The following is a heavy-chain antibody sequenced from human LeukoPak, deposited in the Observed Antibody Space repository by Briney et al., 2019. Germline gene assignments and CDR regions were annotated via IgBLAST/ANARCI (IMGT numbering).Heavy chain of an antibody. V-gene: IGHV1-8*01. J-gene: IGHJ6*03. CDR2: MNPNRGNT. CDR1: GYTFTSYD. CDR3: ARDLGGYYYYYYMDV. Sequence: ASVKVSCKASGYTFTSYDINWVRQATGQGLEWMGWMNPNRGNTGYAQKFQGRVTMTRNTSISTAYMELSSLRSEDTAVYYCARDLGGYYYYYYMDVWGKGTTVTISS.